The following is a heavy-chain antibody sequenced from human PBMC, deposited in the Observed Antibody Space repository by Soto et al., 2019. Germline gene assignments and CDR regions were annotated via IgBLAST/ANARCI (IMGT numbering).Heavy chain of an antibody. CDR3: ARADSSSWYSEYYYYGMDV. CDR1: GGSINTYY. J-gene: IGHJ6*02. Sequence: PSETLSLTCTASGGSINTYYWNWIRQSPGKGLEWIGYIYYTGNTKYNPSLESRVTISVDTSKKQFFLKLSSVTAADTAVYYCARADSSSWYSEYYYYGMDVWAKGPRSPSP. D-gene: IGHD6-13*01. CDR2: IYYTGNT. V-gene: IGHV4-59*01.